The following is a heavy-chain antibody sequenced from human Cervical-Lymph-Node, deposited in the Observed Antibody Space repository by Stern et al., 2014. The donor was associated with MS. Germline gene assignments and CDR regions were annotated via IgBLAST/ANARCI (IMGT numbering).Heavy chain of an antibody. J-gene: IGHJ4*02. V-gene: IGHV4/OR15-8*01. CDR2: IAYTGGS. CDR1: GDFVTTSNY. Sequence: QEQLVESGPGLVTPSETLSLTCVVSGDFVTTSNYWSWVRPSPRKGLERIGEIAYTGGSNYNPSLQSLRPLSPDNSTNTLSLILASVTAADTAVYFCARRGGQRLMHFDSWGQGTLVTVSS. CDR3: ARRGGQRLMHFDS. D-gene: IGHD6-25*01.